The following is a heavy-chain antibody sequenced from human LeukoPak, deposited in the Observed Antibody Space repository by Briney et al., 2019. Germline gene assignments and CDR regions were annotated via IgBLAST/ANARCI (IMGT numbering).Heavy chain of an antibody. D-gene: IGHD2-2*01. CDR3: ARGFGGDCSSTSCYVDFDY. J-gene: IGHJ4*02. Sequence: SETLSLTSAVYGGSFRGSYWSWIRQPPGKGLKWIGEINHSGSTNYNPSLKSRVTISVDTSKNQFSLKLSSVTAADTAVYYCARGFGGDCSSTSCYVDFDYWGQGTLVTVSS. V-gene: IGHV4-34*01. CDR1: GGSFRGSY. CDR2: INHSGST.